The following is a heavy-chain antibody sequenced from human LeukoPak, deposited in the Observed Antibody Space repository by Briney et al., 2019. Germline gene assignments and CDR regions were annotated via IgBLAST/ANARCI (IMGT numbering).Heavy chain of an antibody. CDR2: IKSDGSST. CDR3: ARVLRAQSGMDY. V-gene: IGHV3-74*01. CDR1: GFTFSSYW. Sequence: GGSLRLSCAASGFTFSSYWMHWVRQAPGKGLVWVSRIKSDGSSTNYADSVKGRFTISRDNAKNSLYLQMNSLRAEDTAVYYCARVLRAQSGMDYWGQGTLVTASS. J-gene: IGHJ4*02. D-gene: IGHD5-12*01.